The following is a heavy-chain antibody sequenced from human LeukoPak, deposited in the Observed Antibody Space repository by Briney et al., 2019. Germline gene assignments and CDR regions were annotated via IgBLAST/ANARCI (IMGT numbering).Heavy chain of an antibody. Sequence: GGSLRLSCVASGLTFSNAWMTWVRQAPGKGLEWVGLIRSKTDGGTTDYAAPLKDRFTISRDDSKNTLYLQMNSLKTEDTAVYYCTTDQDIVLMVYAMWGQGTLVTVSS. CDR3: TTDQDIVLMVYAM. V-gene: IGHV3-15*01. CDR1: GLTFSNAW. CDR2: IRSKTDGGTT. J-gene: IGHJ4*02. D-gene: IGHD2-8*01.